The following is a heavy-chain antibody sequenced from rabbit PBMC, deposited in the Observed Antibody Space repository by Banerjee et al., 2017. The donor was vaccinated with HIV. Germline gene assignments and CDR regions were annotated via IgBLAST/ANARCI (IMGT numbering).Heavy chain of an antibody. J-gene: IGHJ6*01. D-gene: IGHD7-1*01. CDR2: IGIGMGNT. CDR3: ARDLAAVTGWNFGL. Sequence: QSLEESGGGLVKPGGTLTLTCKASGFTLSSSYYMCWVRQAPGKGLEWIGCIGIGMGNTYSASWAKGRFTITKTSSTTVTLQMTSLTAADTATYLCARDLAAVTGWNFGLWGPGTLVTVS. V-gene: IGHV1S40*01. CDR1: GFTLSSSYY.